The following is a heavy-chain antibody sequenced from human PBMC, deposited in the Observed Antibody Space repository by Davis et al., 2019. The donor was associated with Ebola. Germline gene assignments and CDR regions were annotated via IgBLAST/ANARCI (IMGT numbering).Heavy chain of an antibody. J-gene: IGHJ4*02. CDR3: AWGVHRLPTFDY. CDR2: ISYDGSNK. D-gene: IGHD5-12*01. V-gene: IGHV3-30-3*01. CDR1: GFTFSSYA. Sequence: GESLKISCAASGFTFSSYAMHWVRQAPGKGLEWVAVISYDGSNKYYADSVKGRFTISRDNSKNTLYLQMNSLRAEDTAVYYCAWGVHRLPTFDYWGQGTLVTVSS.